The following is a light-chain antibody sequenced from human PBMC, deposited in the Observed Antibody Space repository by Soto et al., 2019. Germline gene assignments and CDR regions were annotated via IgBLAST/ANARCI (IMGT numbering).Light chain of an antibody. CDR1: QSVSNN. Sequence: EIVMTQSPATLSVSPGEIATLSCGASQSVSNNLAWYQQKPGQAPRLLIYGASSRATGIPDRFSGSGSGTDFTLTISRLEPEDFAVYYCQQYGSSPLWTFGHGTKVDIK. J-gene: IGKJ1*01. V-gene: IGKV3-20*01. CDR3: QQYGSSPLWT. CDR2: GAS.